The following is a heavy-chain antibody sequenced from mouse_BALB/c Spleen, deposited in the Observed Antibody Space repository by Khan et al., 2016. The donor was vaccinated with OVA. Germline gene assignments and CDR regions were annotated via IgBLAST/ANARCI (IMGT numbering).Heavy chain of an antibody. V-gene: IGHV1S136*01. CDR3: ARDYGSSFWFAY. CDR1: GYTFTNYI. D-gene: IGHD1-1*01. Sequence: DVQLQQSGPELVKPGASVKMSCKASGYTFTNYIIHWVKQTPGQGLEWIGYINPHNDGTKYNEKFKGKATLTSDNSSSTAYMELSGLTSEDSAVYYCARDYGSSFWFAYWGQGTLVTVSA. CDR2: INPHNDGT. J-gene: IGHJ3*01.